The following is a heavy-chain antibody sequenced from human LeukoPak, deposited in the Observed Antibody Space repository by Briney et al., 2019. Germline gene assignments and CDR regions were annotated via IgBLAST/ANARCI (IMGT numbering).Heavy chain of an antibody. Sequence: PGGSLRLSCAASGFTFSTYAVNWVRQAPGKGLEWVSTISGSGDSTYYADSVKGRFTISRDNSKNTLYLQMNSLRAEDTAVYYCAKTETRIAAAGVDYWGQGTLVTVSS. CDR3: AKTETRIAAAGVDY. J-gene: IGHJ4*02. CDR1: GFTFSTYA. D-gene: IGHD6-13*01. V-gene: IGHV3-23*01. CDR2: ISGSGDST.